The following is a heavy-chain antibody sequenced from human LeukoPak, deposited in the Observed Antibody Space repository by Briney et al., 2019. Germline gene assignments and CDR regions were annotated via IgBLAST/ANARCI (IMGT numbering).Heavy chain of an antibody. D-gene: IGHD3-3*01. CDR3: ARDSSYDFWSGNGGFDY. J-gene: IGHJ4*02. CDR2: IYTSGST. V-gene: IGHV4-4*07. Sequence: SETLSLTCTVSGGSISSYYWSWIRQPAGKGLEWIVRIYTSGSTNYNPSLKSRVTMSVDTSKNQFSLKLSSVTAADTAVYYCARDSSYDFWSGNGGFDYWGQGTLVTVSS. CDR1: GGSISSYY.